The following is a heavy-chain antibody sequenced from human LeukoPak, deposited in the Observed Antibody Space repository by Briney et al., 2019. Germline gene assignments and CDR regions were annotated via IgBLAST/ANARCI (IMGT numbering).Heavy chain of an antibody. Sequence: GGSLRLSCAASGFTVSSNYMSWVRQAPGKGLEWVSVIYSGGSTYYADSVKGRFTISRDNSKNTLYLQMNSLRAEDTAVYYCARAPTVGSSSWYEEYYFDYWGQGTLVTVSS. J-gene: IGHJ4*02. CDR2: IYSGGST. V-gene: IGHV3-66*01. D-gene: IGHD6-13*01. CDR1: GFTVSSNY. CDR3: ARAPTVGSSSWYEEYYFDY.